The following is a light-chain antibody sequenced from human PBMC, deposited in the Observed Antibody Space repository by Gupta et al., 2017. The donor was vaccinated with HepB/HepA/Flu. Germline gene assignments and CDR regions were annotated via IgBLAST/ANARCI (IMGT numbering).Light chain of an antibody. V-gene: IGLV2-14*01. J-gene: IGLJ2*01. CDR2: DVS. CDR3: SSYTSSSTSYVV. CDR1: SSDVGGYNY. Sequence: QSALTQPASVSGSPGQSITISCTGTSSDVGGYNYVSWYQQHPGKAPKLMIYDVSNRPSGVSNRVSGSKSGNTAALTITGLQAEEEADYYYSSYTSSSTSYVVFGGGTKLTVL.